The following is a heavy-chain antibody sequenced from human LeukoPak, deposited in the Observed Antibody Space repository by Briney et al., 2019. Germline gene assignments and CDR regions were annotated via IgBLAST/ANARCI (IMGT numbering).Heavy chain of an antibody. V-gene: IGHV3-30-3*01. D-gene: IGHD3-10*01. Sequence: PGRSLRLSCAASGFTFGSYAMHWVRQAPGKGLEWVAVISYDGSNKYYADSVKGRFTISRDNSKNTLYLQMNSLRAEDTAVYYCARGSWFGEFDAFDIWGQGTMVTVSS. CDR3: ARGSWFGEFDAFDI. CDR2: ISYDGSNK. CDR1: GFTFGSYA. J-gene: IGHJ3*02.